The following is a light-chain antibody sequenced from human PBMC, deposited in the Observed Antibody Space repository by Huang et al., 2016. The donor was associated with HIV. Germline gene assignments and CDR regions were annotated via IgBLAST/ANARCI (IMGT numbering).Light chain of an antibody. Sequence: EIVMTQSPATLSVSPGERATLSCRASQSVSSNLAWYQPKPGQAPRLLIYVASTRATGIPARFSGSGSGTEFTLTISSLQSEDFAVYYCQQYNNWPFTFGPGTKVDIK. V-gene: IGKV3-15*01. CDR1: QSVSSN. CDR2: VAS. CDR3: QQYNNWPFT. J-gene: IGKJ3*01.